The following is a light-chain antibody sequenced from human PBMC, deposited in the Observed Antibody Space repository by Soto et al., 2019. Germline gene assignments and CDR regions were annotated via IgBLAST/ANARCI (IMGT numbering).Light chain of an antibody. Sequence: QPVLTQPPSVSGAPGQRVTISCTGSSSNIGAGYDAHWYQQLPGRAPKLLIYGTINRPSGVPDRFSGSKSGTSASLAITGLQTEDEADYYCQSYDSSLSAVVFGGGTKLTVL. CDR3: QSYDSSLSAVV. CDR1: SSNIGAGYD. J-gene: IGLJ2*01. CDR2: GTI. V-gene: IGLV1-40*01.